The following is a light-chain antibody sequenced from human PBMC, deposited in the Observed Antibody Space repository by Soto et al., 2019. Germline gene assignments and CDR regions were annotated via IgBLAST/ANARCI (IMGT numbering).Light chain of an antibody. Sequence: EIVLTQSPGTLSLSPGERATLSCRASQSVSSSYLAWYQQKPGQAPKVLIYRASSRATGIPDRFSGSGSGTDFTLTISRLEPEDFAVCYCQQYGSSPLTFGGGTKVDIK. CDR1: QSVSSSY. J-gene: IGKJ4*01. CDR3: QQYGSSPLT. V-gene: IGKV3-20*01. CDR2: RAS.